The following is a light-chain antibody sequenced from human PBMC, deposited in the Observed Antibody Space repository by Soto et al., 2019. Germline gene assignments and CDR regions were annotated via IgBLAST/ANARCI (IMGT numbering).Light chain of an antibody. J-gene: IGKJ4*01. CDR1: QSVLYRSNNKNY. CDR2: WAS. V-gene: IGKV4-1*01. Sequence: DIVMTQSPDSLAVSLGERATINRKSSQSVLYRSNNKNYLAWYQQKPGQPPKLLIYWASTRESGVPDRFSGSGSGTDFTLTISSLQAEDVAVYYCQQYFSTPYFGGGTKVEIK. CDR3: QQYFSTPY.